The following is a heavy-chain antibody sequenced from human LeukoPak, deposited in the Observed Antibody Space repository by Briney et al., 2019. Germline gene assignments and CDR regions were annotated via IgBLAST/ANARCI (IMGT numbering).Heavy chain of an antibody. CDR1: GGTFSSYA. CDR3: AGSFEAGVLEGPNWFDP. D-gene: IGHD1-1*01. Sequence: SVKVSCKASGGTFSSYAISWVRQAPGQGLEWMGRIIPILGIANYAQKFQGRVTITADKSTSTAYMELSSLRSEDTAVYYCAGSFEAGVLEGPNWFDPWGQGTLVTVSS. CDR2: IIPILGIA. J-gene: IGHJ5*02. V-gene: IGHV1-69*04.